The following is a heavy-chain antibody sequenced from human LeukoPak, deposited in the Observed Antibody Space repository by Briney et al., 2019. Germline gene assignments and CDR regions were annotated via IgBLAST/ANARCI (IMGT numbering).Heavy chain of an antibody. D-gene: IGHD2-2*01. CDR1: GFTFSSYG. V-gene: IGHV3-23*01. Sequence: GGSLRLSCAASGFTFSSYGMNWVRQAPGKGLEWVSGISGSGDSTDYADSVKGRFTISRDNSKNTVSLQMNSLRVEDTAVYYCTRDHITSWQIDFWGQGTMVTVSS. J-gene: IGHJ4*02. CDR3: TRDHITSWQIDF. CDR2: ISGSGDST.